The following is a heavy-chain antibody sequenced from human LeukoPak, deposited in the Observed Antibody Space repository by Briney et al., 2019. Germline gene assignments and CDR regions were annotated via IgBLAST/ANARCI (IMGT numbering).Heavy chain of an antibody. CDR2: ISPSADST. CDR1: GFTFSNYA. V-gene: IGHV3-23*01. CDR3: AKRESSSSWNNYFDY. Sequence: GGSLRLSCAASGFTFSNYAMSWVRQAPGKGLEWVSAISPSADSTSYADSVKGRFAISRDNSKNTLYLQMDSLRAEDTAVYYCAKRESSSSWNNYFDYWGQGTLVTVSS. J-gene: IGHJ4*02. D-gene: IGHD6-13*01.